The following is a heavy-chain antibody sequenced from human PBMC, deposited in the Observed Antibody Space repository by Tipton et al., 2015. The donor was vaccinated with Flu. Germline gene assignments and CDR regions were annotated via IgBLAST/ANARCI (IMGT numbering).Heavy chain of an antibody. CDR3: AIDDFGSSWYGY. CDR2: IYYSGST. Sequence: TLSLTCTVSGGSISSSAYYWGWIRQTPGKGLEWIGNIYYSGSTFYNPSLKSRVTISLDKSTNQFSLRLSSVTAADTAIYYCAIDDFGSSWYGYWGQGSLVTVSS. V-gene: IGHV4-39*07. D-gene: IGHD6-13*01. CDR1: GGSISSSAYY. J-gene: IGHJ4*02.